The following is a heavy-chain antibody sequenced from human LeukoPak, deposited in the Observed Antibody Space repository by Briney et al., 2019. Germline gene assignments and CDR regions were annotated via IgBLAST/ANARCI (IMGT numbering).Heavy chain of an antibody. CDR3: ASRHCSSTSCYTSWFDP. CDR2: IYYSGST. CDR1: GGSISSSSYY. Sequence: PSETLSLTCTVSGGSISSSSYYWGWIRQPPGKGLEWIGSIYYSGSTYYNPSLKSRVTISVDTSKNQFSLKLSSVTAADTAVYYCASRHCSSTSCYTSWFDPWGQGTLVIVSS. D-gene: IGHD2-2*02. V-gene: IGHV4-39*01. J-gene: IGHJ5*02.